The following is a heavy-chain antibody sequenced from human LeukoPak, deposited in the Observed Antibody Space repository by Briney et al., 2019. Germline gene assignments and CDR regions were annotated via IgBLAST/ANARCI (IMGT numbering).Heavy chain of an antibody. V-gene: IGHV3-48*03. CDR1: GFTFSSYE. CDR2: ISSSGSTI. CDR3: ARDSSPYYYASSWFDP. Sequence: GGSLRLSCAASGFTFSSYEMNWVRQAPGKGLEWVSYISSSGSTIYYADSVKGRFTISRDNAKNSLYLQMNSLRAEDTAVYYCARDSSPYYYASSWFDPWGHENLVTASS. J-gene: IGHJ5*02. D-gene: IGHD3-22*01.